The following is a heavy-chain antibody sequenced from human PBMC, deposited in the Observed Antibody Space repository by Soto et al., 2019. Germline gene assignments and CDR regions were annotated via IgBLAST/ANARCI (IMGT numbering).Heavy chain of an antibody. J-gene: IGHJ6*02. V-gene: IGHV3-23*01. CDR2: IDRSGEIA. D-gene: IGHD3-16*01. CDR1: GSSFSAYA. Sequence: EAHLSESGGGLVQFGGSLRLSCAASGSSFSAYAINWVRQAPGKGLEWVSAIDRSGEIAYYADSVKGRFTISRDNAKNTLYLQMNSLRAEDTAVYYCAKGGFWVHYGMDVWGPGTTVTVSS. CDR3: AKGGFWVHYGMDV.